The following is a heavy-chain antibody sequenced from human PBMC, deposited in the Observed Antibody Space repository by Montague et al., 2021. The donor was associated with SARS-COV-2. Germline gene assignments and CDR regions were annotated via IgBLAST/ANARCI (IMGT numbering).Heavy chain of an antibody. CDR3: AGTYYDFWSGFIHYYYLDV. D-gene: IGHD3-3*01. J-gene: IGHJ6*03. CDR2: IYYSGST. CDR1: GGSISSYY. Sequence: SETLSITCTVSGGSISSYYWSWIRQPPGKGLEWIGYIYYSGSTNYNPSLKSRVTISVDTSKNQFSLKLSSVTAADTAEYYCAGTYYDFWSGFIHYYYLDVWGQGTTVTVSS. V-gene: IGHV4-59*01.